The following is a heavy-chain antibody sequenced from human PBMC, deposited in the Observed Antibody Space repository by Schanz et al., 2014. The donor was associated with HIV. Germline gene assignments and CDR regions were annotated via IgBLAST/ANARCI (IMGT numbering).Heavy chain of an antibody. V-gene: IGHV1-69*01. D-gene: IGHD3-22*01. CDR3: VRVANYDGDDYYQRSHFDL. CDR2: IMPKFGTE. Sequence: QVPLVQSGSEVKKTRSPVTVSCKAFGGTLSNYAISWVRQAPGQGLEWLGLIMPKFGTENYAQKYQGRVTLTADATTAYMDLSSLKFEDTAVYYCVRVANYDGDDYYQRSHFDLWGQGTLVTVSS. CDR1: GGTLSNYA. J-gene: IGHJ4*02.